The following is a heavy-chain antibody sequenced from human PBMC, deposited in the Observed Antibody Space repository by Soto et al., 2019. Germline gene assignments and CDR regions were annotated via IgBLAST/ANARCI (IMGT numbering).Heavy chain of an antibody. J-gene: IGHJ4*01. D-gene: IGHD6-13*01. CDR3: ARGRWLSKYSTSWSFFDY. V-gene: IGHV4-34*01. CDR1: GGSISSYY. Sequence: SETLSLTCTVSGGSISSYYWSWIRQPPGKGLEWIGEINHSGTINYNPSLKSRATISLHTSKNQVSLNLTSVTAADTAVYYCARGRWLSKYSTSWSFFDYWGQGTLVTVSS. CDR2: INHSGTI.